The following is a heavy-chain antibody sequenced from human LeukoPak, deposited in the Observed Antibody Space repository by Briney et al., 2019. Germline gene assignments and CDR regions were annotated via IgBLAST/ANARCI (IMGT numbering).Heavy chain of an antibody. Sequence: SETLSLTCTVSGGSISSYYWSWIRQPPGKGLEWIGYIYYSGSTNYNPSLKSRVTISVDTSKNQFSLKLSSVTAADTAVYYCARVDTAMADYYYYGMDVWGQGTTVTVS. J-gene: IGHJ6*02. CDR3: ARVDTAMADYYYYGMDV. CDR1: GGSISSYY. V-gene: IGHV4-59*01. D-gene: IGHD5-18*01. CDR2: IYYSGST.